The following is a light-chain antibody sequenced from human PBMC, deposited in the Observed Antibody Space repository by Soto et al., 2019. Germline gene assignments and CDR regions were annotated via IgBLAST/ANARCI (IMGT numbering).Light chain of an antibody. Sequence: DIQLTQSPSSLSASVGDRVTITCQASQDIRNYLNWYQQKPGKAPKLLIYDASNLETGVPSRFSGSGSGTHFTFTISSLQPEDIATYYCQQYDNLPPGFTFGPGTKVYIE. CDR1: QDIRNY. CDR3: QQYDNLPPGFT. CDR2: DAS. J-gene: IGKJ3*01. V-gene: IGKV1-33*01.